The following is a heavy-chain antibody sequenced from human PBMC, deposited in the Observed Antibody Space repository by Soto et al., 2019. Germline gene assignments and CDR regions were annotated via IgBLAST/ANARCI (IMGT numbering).Heavy chain of an antibody. Sequence: PSETLSLTCTVSGGSISSSSYYWGWIRQPPGKGLELIGSIYYSGSTYYNPSLKSRVTISVDTSKNQFSLKLRSVTAADTAVYYCARRISESRGYSYGLQPFDYWGQGTLVTVSS. CDR1: GGSISSSSYY. V-gene: IGHV4-39*01. D-gene: IGHD5-18*01. CDR2: IYYSGST. CDR3: ARRISESRGYSYGLQPFDY. J-gene: IGHJ4*02.